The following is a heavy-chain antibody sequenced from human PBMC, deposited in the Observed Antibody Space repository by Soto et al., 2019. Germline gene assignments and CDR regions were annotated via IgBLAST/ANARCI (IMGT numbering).Heavy chain of an antibody. CDR2: INHSGST. D-gene: IGHD1-1*01. Sequence: QVQLQQWGAGLLKPSETLSLTCAVYGGSFSGYYWSWIRQPPGKGLEWIGEINHSGSTNYNPSLKSRVTISVDTSKHQFSLKLSSVTAADTAVYYCARGASATTFQHWGQGTLVTVSS. V-gene: IGHV4-34*01. J-gene: IGHJ1*01. CDR3: ARGASATTFQH. CDR1: GGSFSGYY.